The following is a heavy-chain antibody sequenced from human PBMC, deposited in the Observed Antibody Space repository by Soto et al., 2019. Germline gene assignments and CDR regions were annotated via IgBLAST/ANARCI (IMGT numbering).Heavy chain of an antibody. Sequence: TSETLSLTCTVSGGSISSYYWSWIRQPPGKGLEWIGYIYYSGSTNYNPSLKSRVTISVDTSKNQFSLKLSSVTAADTAVYYCARDATVTTEDLWYFDLWGRGTLVTVSS. V-gene: IGHV4-59*01. CDR1: GGSISSYY. J-gene: IGHJ2*01. CDR2: IYYSGST. D-gene: IGHD4-17*01. CDR3: ARDATVTTEDLWYFDL.